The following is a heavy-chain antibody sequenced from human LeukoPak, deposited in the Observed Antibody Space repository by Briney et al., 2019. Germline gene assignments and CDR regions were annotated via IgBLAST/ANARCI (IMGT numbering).Heavy chain of an antibody. Sequence: ASGKVTCKASGYTFTCCGISWVRQRPGPGLEWMGCISVYNSNTNHSQKLQGRITMTTDTSTSTAYMELRSLRSHDTAVDYCARDLGQRLVERDYWGQGTLVTVSS. CDR3: ARDLGQRLVERDY. CDR2: ISVYNSNT. V-gene: IGHV1-18*01. D-gene: IGHD6-13*01. CDR1: GYTFTCCG. J-gene: IGHJ4*02.